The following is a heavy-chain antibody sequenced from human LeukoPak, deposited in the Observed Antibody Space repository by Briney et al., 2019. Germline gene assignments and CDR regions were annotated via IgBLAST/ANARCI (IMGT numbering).Heavy chain of an antibody. CDR1: GFTFSSYN. CDR2: ISSSTSYI. Sequence: GGSLRLSCAASGFTFSSYNMNWVRQAPGKGLEWVSSISSSTSYIYYADSVKGRFTISKDNAKNSLYLQMNSLRAEDTAVYYCARAGGSTVSHSDYWGQGTLVTVSS. D-gene: IGHD4-17*01. CDR3: ARAGGSTVSHSDY. V-gene: IGHV3-21*01. J-gene: IGHJ4*02.